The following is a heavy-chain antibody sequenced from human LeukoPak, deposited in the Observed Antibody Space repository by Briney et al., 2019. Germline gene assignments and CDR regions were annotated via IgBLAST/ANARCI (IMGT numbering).Heavy chain of an antibody. CDR1: GGSISSSSYY. Sequence: SETLSLTCTVSGGSISSSSYYWSWIRQPPGKGLEWIGYIYYSGSTNYNPSLKSRVTISVDTSKNQFSLKLSSVTAADTAVYYCARHAPSGGFDYWGQGTLVTVSS. V-gene: IGHV4-61*05. CDR3: ARHAPSGGFDY. CDR2: IYYSGST. D-gene: IGHD2-15*01. J-gene: IGHJ4*02.